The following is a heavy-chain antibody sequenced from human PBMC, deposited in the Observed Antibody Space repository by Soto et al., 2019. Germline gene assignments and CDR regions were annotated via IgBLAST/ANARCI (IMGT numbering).Heavy chain of an antibody. CDR3: ARHQVGYSEQVFYDYGMDV. V-gene: IGHV5-51*01. CDR1: GYTFTDYW. D-gene: IGHD2-2*03. CDR2: IYPGDSKT. Sequence: GESLKISCRGSGYTFTDYWIVWVRQMPGKGLEWMGVIYPGDSKTKYSPSFQGQVTLSADKSITTADQQWNSLKAPDNAVYYWARHQVGYSEQVFYDYGMDVWGQGTTVTVSS. J-gene: IGHJ6*02.